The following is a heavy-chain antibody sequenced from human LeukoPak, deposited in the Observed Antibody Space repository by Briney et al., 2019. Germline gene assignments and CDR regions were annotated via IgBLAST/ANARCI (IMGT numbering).Heavy chain of an antibody. Sequence: PGGSLRLSCAASGFTFNNYARYWLRQAPGKGLEWVAGIFGSGGSAHYADSVKGRFTIFRDNSKNTVYLQMNSLRAEDTAVYYCGKTTVGYSSGRYPGWPVDCWGQGTLVTVSS. J-gene: IGHJ4*02. CDR2: IFGSGGSA. V-gene: IGHV3-23*01. CDR1: GFTFNNYA. CDR3: GKTTVGYSSGRYPGWPVDC. D-gene: IGHD6-19*01.